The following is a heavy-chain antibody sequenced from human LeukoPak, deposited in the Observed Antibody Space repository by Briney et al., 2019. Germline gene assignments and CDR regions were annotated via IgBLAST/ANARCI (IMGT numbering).Heavy chain of an antibody. CDR1: GGSISSISYY. Sequence: SETLSLTCAVSGGSISSISYYWGWIRHPPGKGLEWVGSIYYSGSTSYNPSLKSPASISVDTSTNQSSRKLSSPPAPDTAVYYCARVRDGYGYYYYYMDVWGKGTTVTVSS. J-gene: IGHJ6*03. CDR3: ARVRDGYGYYYYYMDV. CDR2: IYYSGST. V-gene: IGHV4-39*07. D-gene: IGHD5-24*01.